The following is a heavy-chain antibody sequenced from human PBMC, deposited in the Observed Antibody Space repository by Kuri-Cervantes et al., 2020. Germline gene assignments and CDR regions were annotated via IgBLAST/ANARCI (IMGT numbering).Heavy chain of an antibody. CDR2: INHSGST. Sequence: GSLRLSCAVYGGSFSGYYWSWIRQPPGKGLEWIGEINHSGSTNYNPSLKSRVTISVDTSKNQFSLKLSSVTAADTAVYYCARGGLPGGFDIWGQGTMVTVSS. V-gene: IGHV4-34*01. J-gene: IGHJ3*02. D-gene: IGHD3-10*01. CDR1: GGSFSGYY. CDR3: ARGGLPGGFDI.